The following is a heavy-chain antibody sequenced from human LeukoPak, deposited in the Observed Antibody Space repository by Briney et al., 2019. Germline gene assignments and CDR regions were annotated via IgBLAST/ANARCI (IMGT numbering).Heavy chain of an antibody. Sequence: ASVKVSCKASGGTFSSYAISWVRQAPRQGLEWMGRIIPILGIANYAQKFQGRVTITADKSTSTAYMELSSLRSEDTAVYYCARGYSDGTAAYYFVFWGQGTLVTVSS. D-gene: IGHD3-22*01. J-gene: IGHJ4*02. CDR1: GGTFSSYA. CDR2: IIPILGIA. CDR3: ARGYSDGTAAYYFVF. V-gene: IGHV1-69*04.